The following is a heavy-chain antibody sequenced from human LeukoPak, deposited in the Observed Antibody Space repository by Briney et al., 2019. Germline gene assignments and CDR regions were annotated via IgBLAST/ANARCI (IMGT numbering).Heavy chain of an antibody. V-gene: IGHV3-48*04. J-gene: IGHJ3*02. Sequence: PGGSLRLSCTASGFTFSSYSMNWVRQAPGKGLEWVSYMSSSSYTIYYADSVKGRFTISRDNAENLLYLQLNSLRAEDTAVYYCARDFVRRSYESGAFDIRGQGTMVTVSA. CDR2: MSSSSYTI. CDR3: ARDFVRRSYESGAFDI. CDR1: GFTFSSYS. D-gene: IGHD3-22*01.